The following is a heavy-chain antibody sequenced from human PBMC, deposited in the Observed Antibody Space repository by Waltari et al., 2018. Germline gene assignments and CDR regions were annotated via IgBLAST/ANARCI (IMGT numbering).Heavy chain of an antibody. D-gene: IGHD3-22*01. Sequence: QLQLQESGPGLVKPSETLSLTCTVSGGSMNGYYWGWIRQSPGKGLECIGSVFYTGTTSYKPSLQSRLTISIDTSKNQFSLRLASVTAADTAVYYCARHNSGYYTPHDYWGQGTQVTVSS. V-gene: IGHV4-39*01. CDR1: GGSMNGYY. J-gene: IGHJ4*02. CDR2: VFYTGTT. CDR3: ARHNSGYYTPHDY.